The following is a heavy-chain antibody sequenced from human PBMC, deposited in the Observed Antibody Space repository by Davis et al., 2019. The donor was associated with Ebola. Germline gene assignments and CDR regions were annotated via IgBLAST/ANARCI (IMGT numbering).Heavy chain of an antibody. CDR3: ARDPDGMDV. CDR2: ISGSGGST. CDR1: GFTFSSYA. Sequence: GSLKISCAASGFTFSSYAMSWVRQAPGKGLEWVSAISGSGGSTYYADSVKGRFTISRDNSKNTLYLQMNSLRAEDTAVYYCARDPDGMDVWGQGTTVTVSS. V-gene: IGHV3-23*01. J-gene: IGHJ6*02.